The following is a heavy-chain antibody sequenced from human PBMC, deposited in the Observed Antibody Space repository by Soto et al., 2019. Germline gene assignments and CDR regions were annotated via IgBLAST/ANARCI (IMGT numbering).Heavy chain of an antibody. V-gene: IGHV3-48*02. CDR3: ARDKQGSSWYGPATATFDY. D-gene: IGHD6-13*01. CDR1: GFTFSSYS. J-gene: IGHJ4*02. Sequence: HPGGSLRLSCAASGFTFSSYSMNWVRQAPGKGLEWVSYISSSSSTIYYADSVKGRFTISRDNAKNSLYLQMNSLRDEDTAVYYCARDKQGSSWYGPATATFDYWGQGTLVTVSS. CDR2: ISSSSSTI.